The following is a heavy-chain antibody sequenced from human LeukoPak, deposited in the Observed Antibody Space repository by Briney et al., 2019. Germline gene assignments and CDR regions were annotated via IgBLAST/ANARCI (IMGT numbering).Heavy chain of an antibody. Sequence: ASVKVSCKASGGIFSSYAISWVRQAPGQGLEWMGGIIPIFGTANYAQKFQGRVTMTEDTSTDTAYMELSSLRSEDTAVYYCATQGRFGAEDAFDIWGQGTMVTVSS. CDR3: ATQGRFGAEDAFDI. D-gene: IGHD3-10*01. V-gene: IGHV1-69*06. J-gene: IGHJ3*02. CDR1: GGIFSSYA. CDR2: IIPIFGTA.